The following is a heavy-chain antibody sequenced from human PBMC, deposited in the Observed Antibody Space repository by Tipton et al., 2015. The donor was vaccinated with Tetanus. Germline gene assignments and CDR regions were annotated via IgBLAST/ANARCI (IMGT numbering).Heavy chain of an antibody. J-gene: IGHJ4*02. CDR1: GDSISSFY. Sequence: LRLSCTVSGDSISSFYWSWIRQPAGKGLEWIGRIYTSGSTNYNPSLKSRVTMSVDTSKRQFSLKLNSVTAADTAIYYCARGPSYSGAWYHYWGQGAMVTVSS. V-gene: IGHV4-4*07. CDR2: IYTSGST. CDR3: ARGPSYSGAWYHY. D-gene: IGHD6-19*01.